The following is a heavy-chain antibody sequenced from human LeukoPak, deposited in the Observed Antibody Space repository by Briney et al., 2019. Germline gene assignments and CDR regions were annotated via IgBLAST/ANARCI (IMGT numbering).Heavy chain of an antibody. CDR2: IYYSGST. CDR1: GGSISSYY. J-gene: IGHJ4*02. CDR3: ARDMGSVAGHDY. Sequence: SETLSLTCTVSGGSISSYYWSRIRQPPGKGLEWIGYIYYSGSTHYNPSLKSRVTISVDTPKNQFSLKLTSVTAADTAVYYCARDMGSVAGHDYWGQGTLVTVSS. D-gene: IGHD6-13*01. V-gene: IGHV4-59*01.